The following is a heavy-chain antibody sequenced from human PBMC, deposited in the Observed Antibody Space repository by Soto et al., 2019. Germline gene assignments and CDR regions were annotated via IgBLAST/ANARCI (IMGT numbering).Heavy chain of an antibody. CDR2: ISGSGSTI. V-gene: IGHV3-11*01. CDR1: GFTFSDYY. Sequence: PGGSLRLSCAASGFTFSDYYMSWIRQAPGKGLEWVSYISGSGSTIYYADSVKGRFTISRDNAKNSLYLQMNSLRAEDTAVYYCVREMTMEQQLAIDYWGQGTLVTVSS. CDR3: VREMTMEQQLAIDY. D-gene: IGHD6-13*01. J-gene: IGHJ4*02.